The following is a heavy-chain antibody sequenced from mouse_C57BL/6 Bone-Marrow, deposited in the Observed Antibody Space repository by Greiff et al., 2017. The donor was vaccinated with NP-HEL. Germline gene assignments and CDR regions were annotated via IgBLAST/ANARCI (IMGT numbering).Heavy chain of an antibody. D-gene: IGHD1-1*01. CDR1: GFTFSSYA. CDR3: ARDNYYGSSNEDFDY. V-gene: IGHV5-4*01. Sequence: VQLKESGGGLVKPGGSLKLSCAASGFTFSSYAMSWVRQTPEKRLEWVATISDGGSYTYYPDNVKGRFTISRDNAKNNLYLQMSHLKSEDTAMYYCARDNYYGSSNEDFDYWGQGTTLTVSS. CDR2: ISDGGSYT. J-gene: IGHJ2*01.